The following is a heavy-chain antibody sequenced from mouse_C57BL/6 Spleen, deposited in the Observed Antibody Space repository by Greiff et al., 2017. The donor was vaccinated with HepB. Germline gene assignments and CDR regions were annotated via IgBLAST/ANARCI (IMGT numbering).Heavy chain of an antibody. CDR2: FHPYNDDT. CDR3: ARRGFYYGSSLYYAMDY. D-gene: IGHD1-1*01. CDR1: GYTFTTYP. Sequence: QVHVKQSGAELVKPGASVKMSCKASGYTFTTYPIEWMKQNHGKSLEWIGNFHPYNDDTKYNEKFKGKATLTVEKSSSTVYLELSRLTSDDSAVYYCARRGFYYGSSLYYAMDYWGQGTSVTVSS. J-gene: IGHJ4*01. V-gene: IGHV1-47*01.